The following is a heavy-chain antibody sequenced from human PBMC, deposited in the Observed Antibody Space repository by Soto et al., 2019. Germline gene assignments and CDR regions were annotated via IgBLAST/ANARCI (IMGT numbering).Heavy chain of an antibody. CDR2: MNPNSGNT. Sequence: QVQLVQSGAEVKKPGASVKVFCKASGYTFTSYDINWVRQATGQGLEWMGWMNPNSGNTGFAQKFLGRVTMTRNITINTAYMELSSLRSEDTAVYYCARVVRPFSSSWYDFWGQGTLVTVSP. J-gene: IGHJ4*02. CDR3: ARVVRPFSSSWYDF. D-gene: IGHD6-13*01. V-gene: IGHV1-8*01. CDR1: GYTFTSYD.